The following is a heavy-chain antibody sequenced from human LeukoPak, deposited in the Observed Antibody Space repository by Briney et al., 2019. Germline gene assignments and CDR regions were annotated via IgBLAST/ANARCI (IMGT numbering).Heavy chain of an antibody. Sequence: GRSLRLSCAASGFTFSSYGMHWVRQAPGKGLEWVAIIWYDGSNKYYADSVKGRFTISRDNSKNTLYLQMNSLRAEDTAVYYCARVYYYGSGSYSPLSYWGQGTLVTVSS. J-gene: IGHJ4*02. CDR1: GFTFSSYG. V-gene: IGHV3-33*01. CDR2: IWYDGSNK. D-gene: IGHD3-10*01. CDR3: ARVYYYGSGSYSPLSY.